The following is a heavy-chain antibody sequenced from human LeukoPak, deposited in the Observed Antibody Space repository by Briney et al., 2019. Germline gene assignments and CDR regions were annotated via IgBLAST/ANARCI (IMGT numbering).Heavy chain of an antibody. V-gene: IGHV3-23*01. Sequence: PGGSLRLSCAASGFTFGTYAMSSVRQAPGKGLEWVSRISDTGDVAYYADSVKGRFTISRDNSQNTLYLQMNSLRAEDTALYYCAKYGVSESYRGLDYRGQGTLVTVTS. CDR3: AKYGVSESYRGLDY. CDR2: ISDTGDVA. J-gene: IGHJ4*02. D-gene: IGHD3-16*02. CDR1: GFTFGTYA.